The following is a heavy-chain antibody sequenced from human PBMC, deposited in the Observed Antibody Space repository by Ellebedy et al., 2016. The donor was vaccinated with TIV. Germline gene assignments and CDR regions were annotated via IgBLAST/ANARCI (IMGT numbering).Heavy chain of an antibody. D-gene: IGHD6-13*01. J-gene: IGHJ4*02. CDR3: ARGRLPGRFGYSGPLPYRSSSWYAPYFDY. Sequence: ASVQVSCKASGYTFTSYDINWVRQATGQGLEWMGWMNPNSGNTGYAQKFQGRVTITRNTSISTAYMELSSLRSEDTAVYYCARGRLPGRFGYSGPLPYRSSSWYAPYFDYWGQGTLVTVSS. V-gene: IGHV1-8*03. CDR1: GYTFTSYD. CDR2: MNPNSGNT.